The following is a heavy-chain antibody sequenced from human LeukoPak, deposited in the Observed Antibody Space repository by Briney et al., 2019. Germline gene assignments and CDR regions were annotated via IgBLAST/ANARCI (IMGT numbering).Heavy chain of an antibody. CDR3: ANGVAATRYYYGMDV. CDR2: IWYDGSNK. CDR1: GFTFSSYG. Sequence: GRSLRLSCAASGFTFSSYGMHWVRQAPGKGLEWVAVIWYDGSNKYYADSVKGRFTISRDNSKNTLYLQMNSLRAEDTAVYYCANGVAATRYYYGMDVWGQGTTVTVSS. V-gene: IGHV3-33*06. J-gene: IGHJ6*02. D-gene: IGHD2-15*01.